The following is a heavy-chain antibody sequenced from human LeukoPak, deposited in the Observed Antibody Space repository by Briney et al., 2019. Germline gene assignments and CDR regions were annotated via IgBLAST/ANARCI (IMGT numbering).Heavy chain of an antibody. V-gene: IGHV3-23*01. CDR1: GFTFSSYA. CDR2: ISGSGGST. Sequence: GGSLRLSCAASGFTFSSYAMSWVRQAPGKGLDWISGISGSGGSTYYADSVKGRFAISRDNSKNTVFLQMNSLRAEDTAVYYCAKDGDIYGPYYFDYWGQGIPVTVSS. CDR3: AKDGDIYGPYYFDY. D-gene: IGHD5-18*01. J-gene: IGHJ4*02.